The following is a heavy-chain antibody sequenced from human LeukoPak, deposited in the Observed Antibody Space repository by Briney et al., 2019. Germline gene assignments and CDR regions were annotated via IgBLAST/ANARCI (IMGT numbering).Heavy chain of an antibody. V-gene: IGHV1-18*04. CDR1: GYTFTSYG. D-gene: IGHD3-10*01. J-gene: IGHJ6*04. CDR2: ISAYNGNT. Sequence: ASVTVSCKASGYTFTSYGISWVRQAPGQGLEWMGWISAYNGNTNYAQKLQGRVTMTTDTATSKAYMELRSLRYDETAVYYCARDRPLLWFGELDLGRTYYYYGMDVWGKGTTVTVSS. CDR3: ARDRPLLWFGELDLGRTYYYYGMDV.